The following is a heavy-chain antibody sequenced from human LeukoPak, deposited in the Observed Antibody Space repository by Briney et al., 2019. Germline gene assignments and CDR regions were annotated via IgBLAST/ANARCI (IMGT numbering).Heavy chain of an antibody. D-gene: IGHD4-17*01. CDR2: ISYSGST. CDR1: GGSISNQY. J-gene: IGHJ5*02. Sequence: SETLSLTCTVSGGSISNQYWTWIRQPPGKGLDWIGDISYSGSTNYNPSLKSRVTISVDTSKNQFSLKLSSVTAADTAVYYCARATRSWFDPWGQGTLVTVSS. CDR3: ARATRSWFDP. V-gene: IGHV4-59*11.